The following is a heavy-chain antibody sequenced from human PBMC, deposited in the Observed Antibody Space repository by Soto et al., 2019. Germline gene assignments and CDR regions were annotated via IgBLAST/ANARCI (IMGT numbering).Heavy chain of an antibody. CDR2: INAGNGNT. CDR3: ARDLFIFFFQAEDGIRYLCTVSAFLLNRSSDL. D-gene: IGHD3-9*01. Sequence: RLEWMGWINAGNGNTKYSQKFQGRVTITRDTSASTAYMEMSSMRSEDTAVYYCARDLFIFFFQAEDGIRYLCTVSAFLLNRSSDL. V-gene: IGHV1-3*01. J-gene: IGHJ2*01.